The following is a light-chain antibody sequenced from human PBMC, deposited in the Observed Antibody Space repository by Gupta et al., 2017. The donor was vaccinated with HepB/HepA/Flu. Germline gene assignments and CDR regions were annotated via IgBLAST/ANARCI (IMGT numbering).Light chain of an antibody. Sequence: EIVLTQSPGTLSLSPGERATLSCRASQSVSSSYLAWYQQKPGQAPRLLIYGASSRATGIPDRSSGSGSGTDFTLTISRLEPEDFAVYYCQQYGSSLWTFGQGTKVEIK. CDR2: GAS. CDR1: QSVSSSY. V-gene: IGKV3-20*01. J-gene: IGKJ1*01. CDR3: QQYGSSLWT.